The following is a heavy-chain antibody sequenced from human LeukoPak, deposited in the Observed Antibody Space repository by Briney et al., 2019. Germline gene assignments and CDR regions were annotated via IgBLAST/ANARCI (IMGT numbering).Heavy chain of an antibody. CDR3: ARDLKYSSSPAY. CDR2: ISGSGGST. CDR1: GFTFSSYA. D-gene: IGHD6-6*01. J-gene: IGHJ4*02. Sequence: GGSLRLSCAASGFTFSSYAMSWVRQAPGKGLEWVSAISGSGGSTYYADSVKGRFTISRDNAKNSLYLQMNSPRAEDTAVYYCARDLKYSSSPAYWGQGTLVTVSS. V-gene: IGHV3-23*01.